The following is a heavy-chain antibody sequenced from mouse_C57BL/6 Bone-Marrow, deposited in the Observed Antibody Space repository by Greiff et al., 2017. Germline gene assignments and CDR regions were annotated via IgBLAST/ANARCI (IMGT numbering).Heavy chain of an antibody. Sequence: VKLMESGAELARPGASVKLSCKASGYTFTSYGISWVKQRTGQGLEWIGEIYPRSGNTYYNEKFKGKATLTADKSSSTAYMELRSLTSEDSAVYFCARGDYGNFFPFWGQGTTLTVSS. V-gene: IGHV1-81*01. CDR3: ARGDYGNFFPF. J-gene: IGHJ2*01. CDR1: GYTFTSYG. D-gene: IGHD2-1*01. CDR2: IYPRSGNT.